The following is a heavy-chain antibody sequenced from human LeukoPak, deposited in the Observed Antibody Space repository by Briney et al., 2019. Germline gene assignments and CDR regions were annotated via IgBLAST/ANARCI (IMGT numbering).Heavy chain of an antibody. D-gene: IGHD6-13*01. Sequence: SVKVSCKASGGTFSSYAISWVRQAPGQGLEWMGRIIPILGIANYAQKFQGRVTITRDTSASTAYMELSSLRSEDTAVYYCARRIAAAGDYYYYGMDVWGQGTTVTISS. CDR3: ARRIAAAGDYYYYGMDV. CDR1: GGTFSSYA. J-gene: IGHJ6*02. CDR2: IIPILGIA. V-gene: IGHV1-69*04.